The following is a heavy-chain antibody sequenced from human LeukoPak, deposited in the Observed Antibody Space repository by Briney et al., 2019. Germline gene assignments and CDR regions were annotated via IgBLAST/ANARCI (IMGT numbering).Heavy chain of an antibody. CDR1: GYSFISYW. V-gene: IGHV5-51*01. CDR2: IYPGDSDT. D-gene: IGHD4-23*01. J-gene: IGHJ4*02. Sequence: GESLKISCKGSGYSFISYWIVWVRQMPGKGLEWMGAIYPGDSDTRYSPSLDGQVTISADKSVSTTYLQWSSLQASDTAMYYCARPSSLYGGTSEDYWGQGTLVTVSS. CDR3: ARPSSLYGGTSEDY.